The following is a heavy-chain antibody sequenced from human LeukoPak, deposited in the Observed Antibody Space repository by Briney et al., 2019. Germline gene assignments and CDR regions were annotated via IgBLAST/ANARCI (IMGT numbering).Heavy chain of an antibody. V-gene: IGHV1-69*13. Sequence: SVKVSCKPSGATFSSYATSLGRQSAGQRVGWMGGIMPIFGTANYAKQSQGRVTITADESTSTAHRKLRRLGSEATAVYCCTSVGSYGSGNWGYYYSMDVWGKGTTVTISS. CDR3: TSVGSYGSGNWGYYYSMDV. D-gene: IGHD3-10*01. J-gene: IGHJ6*03. CDR2: IMPIFGTA. CDR1: GATFSSYA.